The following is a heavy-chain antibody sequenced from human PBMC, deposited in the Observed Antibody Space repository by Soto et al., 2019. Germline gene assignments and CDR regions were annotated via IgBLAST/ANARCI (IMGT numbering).Heavy chain of an antibody. J-gene: IGHJ5*02. D-gene: IGHD3-22*01. V-gene: IGHV4-59*01. CDR2: IYYSGST. Sequence: SETLSLTCTVSGGSISSYYWSWIRQPPGKGQEWIGYIYYSGSTNYNPSLKSRVTISVDTSKNQFSLKLSSVTAADTAVYYCARYYYDSSGYYYGSGLRWCDPWGQGTLVTVAS. CDR1: GGSISSYY. CDR3: ARYYYDSSGYYYGSGLRWCDP.